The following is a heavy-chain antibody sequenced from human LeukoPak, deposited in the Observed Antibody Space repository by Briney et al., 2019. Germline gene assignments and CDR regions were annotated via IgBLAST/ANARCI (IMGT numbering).Heavy chain of an antibody. D-gene: IGHD3-3*02. CDR1: GFTFDDYA. CDR2: ISWNSGSI. V-gene: IGHV3-9*01. J-gene: IGHJ6*03. Sequence: GGSLRLSCAASGFTFDDYAMHWVRQAPGKGLEWVSGISWNSGSIGYADSVKGRFTISRDNAKNSLYLQMNSLRAEDTAVYYCARAGPSTYYMDVWGKGTTVTVSS. CDR3: ARAGPSTYYMDV.